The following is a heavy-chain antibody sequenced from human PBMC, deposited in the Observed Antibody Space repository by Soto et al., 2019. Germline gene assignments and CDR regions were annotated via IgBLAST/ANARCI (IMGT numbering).Heavy chain of an antibody. V-gene: IGHV3-7*01. Sequence: EVQLVESGGGLVQPGGSLRLSCAASGFTFSSYWMSWVRQAPGKGLEWVANIKQDGSEKYYVDSVKGRFTISRDYAKNSLYLQMNSLRAEDTAVYYCARDRGWSTLKYHDYWGQGTLVTVSS. J-gene: IGHJ4*02. CDR3: ARDRGWSTLKYHDY. D-gene: IGHD2-2*01. CDR2: IKQDGSEK. CDR1: GFTFSSYW.